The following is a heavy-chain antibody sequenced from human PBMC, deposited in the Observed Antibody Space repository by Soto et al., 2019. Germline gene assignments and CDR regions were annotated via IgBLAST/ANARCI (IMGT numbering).Heavy chain of an antibody. D-gene: IGHD3-16*01. CDR1: GGTFSSYA. Sequence: ASVKVSCKASGGTFSSYAISWVRQAPGQGLEWMGGIIPIFGTANYAQKFQGRVTITADESTSTAYMELSSLRSEDTAVYYCARGGEGEMATKGVTYDGMDVWGQGTTVTVSS. V-gene: IGHV1-69*13. CDR2: IIPIFGTA. J-gene: IGHJ6*02. CDR3: ARGGEGEMATKGVTYDGMDV.